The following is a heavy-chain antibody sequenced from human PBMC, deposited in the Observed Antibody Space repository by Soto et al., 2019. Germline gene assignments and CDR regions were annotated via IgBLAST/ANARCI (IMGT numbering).Heavy chain of an antibody. Sequence: ASLKVSCKASGYTFTSYGVSWVRQAPGQGLEWMGWISAYNGNTNYAQKLQGRVTMTTDTSTSTAYLELRSLRSDDTAVYYCARGLTPTYYYDSSGYSHWGQGTLVT. CDR2: ISAYNGNT. V-gene: IGHV1-18*01. CDR1: GYTFTSYG. D-gene: IGHD3-22*01. J-gene: IGHJ4*02. CDR3: ARGLTPTYYYDSSGYSH.